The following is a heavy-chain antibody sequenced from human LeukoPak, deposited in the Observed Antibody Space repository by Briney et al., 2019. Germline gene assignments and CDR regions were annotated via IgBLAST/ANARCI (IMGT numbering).Heavy chain of an antibody. CDR1: GGSFRDFH. J-gene: IGHJ4*02. CDR3: ARSEGRDGDNWDFFFDF. CDR2: VNHSGGA. D-gene: IGHD5-24*01. V-gene: IGHV4-34*01. Sequence: TSETLSLTCAVYGGSFRDFHWSWIRQSPGKGLEWIGEVNHSGGAKYNPSLKSRFSISVDTSKNLVSLKLSSVTAADTAVFYCARSEGRDGDNWDFFFDFWGQGTLVTVSS.